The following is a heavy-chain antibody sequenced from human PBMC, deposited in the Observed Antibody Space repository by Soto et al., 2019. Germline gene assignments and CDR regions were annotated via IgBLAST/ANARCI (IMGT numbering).Heavy chain of an antibody. V-gene: IGHV4-59*01. CDR3: ARVYPSIIAAAVNFYGMDV. CDR2: IYYSGST. CDR1: GGAIISYY. Sequence: PSETLSLTCTVSGGAIISYYWSWIRQPPGKVLEWIGYIYYSGSTNYNPSLKSRVTISVDTSKNQFSLKLSSVTAADTAVYYCARVYPSIIAAAVNFYGMDVWGQGTTVTVSS. J-gene: IGHJ6*02. D-gene: IGHD6-13*01.